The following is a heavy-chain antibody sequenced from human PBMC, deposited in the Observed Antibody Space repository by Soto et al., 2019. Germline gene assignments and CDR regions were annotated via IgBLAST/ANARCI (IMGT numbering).Heavy chain of an antibody. CDR2: ISRSGNT. D-gene: IGHD6-6*01. CDR1: SGSFSGYY. Sequence: QVQLHQWGAGLLKPSETLSLACSIYSGSFSGYYWSWIRQPPGKGLEWIGEISRSGNTNYSRSLKSRVSISIDTSKKQFSLNLASVSAADTAVYYCARAPKVSGSSQTRPDFWGQGTLVTVSS. CDR3: ARAPKVSGSSQTRPDF. V-gene: IGHV4-34*01. J-gene: IGHJ4*02.